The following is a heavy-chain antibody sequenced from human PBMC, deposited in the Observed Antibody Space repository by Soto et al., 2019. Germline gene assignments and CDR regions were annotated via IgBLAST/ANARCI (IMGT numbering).Heavy chain of an antibody. CDR2: IIPIFGTA. V-gene: IGHV1-69*06. CDR3: ARGPTVTYYYYYGMDV. Sequence: QVQLVQSGAEVKKPGSSVKVSCKASGGTFSSYAISWVRQAPGQGLEWMGGIIPIFGTANYAQKFQGRVTMTADKSTSTAYMELSSLRSEDTAVYYCARGPTVTYYYYYGMDVWGQGTTVTVSS. D-gene: IGHD4-4*01. CDR1: GGTFSSYA. J-gene: IGHJ6*02.